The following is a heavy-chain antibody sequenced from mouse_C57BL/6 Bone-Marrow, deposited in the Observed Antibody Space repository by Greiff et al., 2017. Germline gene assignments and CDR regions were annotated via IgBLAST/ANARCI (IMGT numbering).Heavy chain of an antibody. CDR1: GYTFTSYW. CDR2: IYPSDSET. V-gene: IGHV1-61*01. CDR3: ARSYYGSRLFYYAMDY. Sequence: QVQLQQPGAELVRPGSSVKLSCKASGYTFTSYWMDWVKQRPGQGLEWIGNIYPSDSETHYNQKFKDKATLTVDKSSSTAYMQLSSLTSEDSAVYYCARSYYGSRLFYYAMDYWGQGTSVTVSS. D-gene: IGHD1-1*01. J-gene: IGHJ4*01.